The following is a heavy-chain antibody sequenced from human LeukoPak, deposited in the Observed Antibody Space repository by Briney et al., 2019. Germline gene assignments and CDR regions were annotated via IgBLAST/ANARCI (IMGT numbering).Heavy chain of an antibody. D-gene: IGHD2-15*01. CDR1: GGSISSGSYY. V-gene: IGHV4-61*02. CDR2: IYTSGST. J-gene: IGHJ4*02. Sequence: KPSQTLSLTCTVSGGSISSGSYYWSWIRQPAGTGLEWIGRIYTSGSTNYNPSLKSRVTISVDTSKNQFSLKLSSVTAADTAVYYCARVDLRYCSGGSCPFDYWGQGTLVTVSS. CDR3: ARVDLRYCSGGSCPFDY.